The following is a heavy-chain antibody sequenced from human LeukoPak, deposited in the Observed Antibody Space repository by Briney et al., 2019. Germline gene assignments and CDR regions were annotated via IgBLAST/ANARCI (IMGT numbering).Heavy chain of an antibody. Sequence: SQTLSLTCAISGDSVSSANTAWNWIRQSPSRGLEWLGRTYYRSKWYTDYAVSVKSRIIINPDTSKNQFSLQLNSLTLEDTAVYYCARGWGFDFWGQGTLVTVSS. CDR2: TYYRSKWYT. CDR3: ARGWGFDF. D-gene: IGHD7-27*01. CDR1: GDSVSSANTA. V-gene: IGHV6-1*01. J-gene: IGHJ4*02.